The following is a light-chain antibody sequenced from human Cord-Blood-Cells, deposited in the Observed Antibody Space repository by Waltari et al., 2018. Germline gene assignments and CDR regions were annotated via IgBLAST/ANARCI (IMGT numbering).Light chain of an antibody. CDR2: EVI. J-gene: IGLJ3*02. CDR3: SSYAGSINLV. Sequence: QSALTQPPSASGSPGQSVTISCTGTSSDVGGYNYVSWYQQHPGKAPKLMIYEVIKRPSGVTDGVSGSKSGNTASLTVSGLQAEDEADYYCSSYAGSINLVFGGGTKLTVL. CDR1: SSDVGGYNY. V-gene: IGLV2-8*01.